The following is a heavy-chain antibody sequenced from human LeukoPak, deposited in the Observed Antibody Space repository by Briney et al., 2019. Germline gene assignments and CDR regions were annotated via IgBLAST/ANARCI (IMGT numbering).Heavy chain of an antibody. Sequence: GASVTVSCTASGYTFTTYGISWVRQAPGQGVEWMGWITTYSGKTYYAQKLQGRVTMTTYTSTTTAYMELRSLRSDDTAVYYCAPPLIGQGVSLGYWGQGTLVTVSS. D-gene: IGHD3-16*01. J-gene: IGHJ4*02. V-gene: IGHV1-18*01. CDR2: ITTYSGKT. CDR3: APPLIGQGVSLGY. CDR1: GYTFTTYG.